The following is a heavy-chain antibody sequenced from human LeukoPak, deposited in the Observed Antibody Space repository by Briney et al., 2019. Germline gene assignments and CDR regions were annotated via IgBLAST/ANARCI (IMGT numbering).Heavy chain of an antibody. CDR2: IYTSGST. CDR3: ARQDYYYYYMDV. CDR1: GGSISSYC. J-gene: IGHJ6*03. V-gene: IGHV4-4*09. Sequence: ASETLSLTCTVSGGSISSYCWSWIRQPPGKGLEWIGYIYTSGSTNYNPSLKSRVTISLDTSKNQFSLKLSSVTAAGTAVYYCARQDYYYYYMDVWGKGTTVTVSS.